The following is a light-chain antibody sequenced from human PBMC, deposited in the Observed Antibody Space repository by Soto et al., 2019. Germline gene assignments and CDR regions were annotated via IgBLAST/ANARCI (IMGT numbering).Light chain of an antibody. Sequence: EIVLTQSPDTLSLSPGDRATLSCRASQSVNSYLAWYQQKPGQAPRLLIYDGSNRATGIPARFSGSGSGTDFTLTISSLEPEDFAVYYCQQRSDWPPITCGQGTRWRL. CDR3: QQRSDWPPIT. J-gene: IGKJ5*01. CDR2: DGS. V-gene: IGKV3-11*01. CDR1: QSVNSY.